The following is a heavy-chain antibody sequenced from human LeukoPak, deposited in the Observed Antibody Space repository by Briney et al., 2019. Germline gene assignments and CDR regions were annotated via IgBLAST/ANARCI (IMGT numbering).Heavy chain of an antibody. CDR2: IVGSGGST. J-gene: IGHJ4*02. Sequence: GGSLRLSCAASGFTFSNYAMSWVRQAPGKGLEWVSAIVGSGGSTYYADSVKGRFTISRDNPKNTLYLQMNSLRAEDTAVYYCAKWGDYDILTGYYDSDYWGQGTLVAVSS. D-gene: IGHD3-9*01. V-gene: IGHV3-23*01. CDR1: GFTFSNYA. CDR3: AKWGDYDILTGYYDSDY.